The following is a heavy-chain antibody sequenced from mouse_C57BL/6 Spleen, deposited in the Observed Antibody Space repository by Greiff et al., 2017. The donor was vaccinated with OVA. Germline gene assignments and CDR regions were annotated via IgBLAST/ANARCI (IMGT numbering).Heavy chain of an antibody. D-gene: IGHD3-2*02. J-gene: IGHJ4*01. CDR2: ISDGGSYT. CDR1: GFTFSSYA. Sequence: EVKLVESGGGLVKPGGSLKLSCAASGFTFSSYAMSWVRQTPEKRLEWVATISDGGSYTYYPDNVKGRFTISRDNAKNNLYLQMSHLKSEDTAMYYCARVESSGVYAMDYWGQGTSVTVSS. V-gene: IGHV5-4*03. CDR3: ARVESSGVYAMDY.